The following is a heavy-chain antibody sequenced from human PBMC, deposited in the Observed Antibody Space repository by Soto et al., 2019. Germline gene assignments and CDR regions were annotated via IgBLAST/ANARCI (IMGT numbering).Heavy chain of an antibody. CDR2: ISSNGGST. CDR3: ATDRLSGYLI. Sequence: GGFLRLSCAASGFTFSSYAMHWVRQAPGKGLEYVSAISSNGGSTYYADSVKGRFTVSRDNSKNTLYLQMGSLRSEDTAAYYCATDRLSGYLIWGQGTMVTVSS. CDR1: GFTFSSYA. D-gene: IGHD3-3*01. V-gene: IGHV3-64*02. J-gene: IGHJ3*02.